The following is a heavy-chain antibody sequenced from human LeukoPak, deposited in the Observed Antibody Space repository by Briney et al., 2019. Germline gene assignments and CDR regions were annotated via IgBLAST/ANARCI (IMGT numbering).Heavy chain of an antibody. D-gene: IGHD1-26*01. V-gene: IGHV1-18*01. CDR1: GYIFNNYG. CDR3: ARDRAKWELVPFDY. Sequence: GASVKVSCKASGYIFNNYGISWVRQAPGQGLEWMGWISAFNGNTHYAQNVQGRVTMTTDTSTSTAYMELGSLRSDDTAVYYCARDRAKWELVPFDYWGQGTLVTVSS. CDR2: ISAFNGNT. J-gene: IGHJ4*02.